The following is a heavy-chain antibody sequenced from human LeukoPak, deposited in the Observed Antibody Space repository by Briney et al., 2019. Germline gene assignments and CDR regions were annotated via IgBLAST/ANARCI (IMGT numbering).Heavy chain of an antibody. D-gene: IGHD6-6*01. V-gene: IGHV3-30*19. Sequence: GGSLRLSCAASGFTFSSYGMHWVRQAPGKGLEWVAVISYDGSNKYYADSVKGRFTISRDNSKNTLYLQMNSLRAEDTAVYYCARGDRPTPQSVDIWGQGTMVTVSS. CDR2: ISYDGSNK. CDR3: ARGDRPTPQSVDI. CDR1: GFTFSSYG. J-gene: IGHJ3*02.